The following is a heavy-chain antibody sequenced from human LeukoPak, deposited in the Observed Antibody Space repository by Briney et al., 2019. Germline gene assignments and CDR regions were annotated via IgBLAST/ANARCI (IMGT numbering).Heavy chain of an antibody. V-gene: IGHV3-15*01. Sequence: PGGSLRLSCAASGFTFSNAWMSWVRQAPGRGLEWVGRIKSKTDGGTTDYAAPVKGRFTISRDDSKNTLYLQMNSLKTEDTAVYYCTTDPSHHYDFWSGYYTGTPFDYWGQGTLVTVSS. CDR3: TTDPSHHYDFWSGYYTGTPFDY. CDR2: IKSKTDGGTT. D-gene: IGHD3-3*01. J-gene: IGHJ4*02. CDR1: GFTFSNAW.